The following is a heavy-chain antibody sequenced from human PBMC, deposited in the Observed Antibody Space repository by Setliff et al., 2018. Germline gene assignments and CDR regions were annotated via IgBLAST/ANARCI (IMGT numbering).Heavy chain of an antibody. CDR3: ASGLERGY. J-gene: IGHJ4*02. Sequence: PGESLKISCAASGFTFSTYAMNWVRQAPGRGLEWVSGISDGGGSAFFADSVKGRFTISRDNSKNTLYLQMSSLRAEDTAVYYCASGLERGYWGQGTLVTVSS. D-gene: IGHD1-1*01. CDR2: ISDGGGSA. CDR1: GFTFSTYA. V-gene: IGHV3-23*01.